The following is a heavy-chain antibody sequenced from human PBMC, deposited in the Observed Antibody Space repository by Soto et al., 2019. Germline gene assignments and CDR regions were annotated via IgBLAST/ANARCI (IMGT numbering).Heavy chain of an antibody. V-gene: IGHV3-23*01. J-gene: IGHJ4*02. CDR3: AKESMPEYYGDTRFDY. Sequence: VQLLESGGAFVQPGGSLRLSCAASGFSINNYAVSWVRQAPGKGLEWVSTISAGGRAYYADAVRGRFSVDSDRSQNTVNLQISVLRAEDSAVYYCAKESMPEYYGDTRFDYWGQGTRVTVSS. CDR1: GFSINNYA. D-gene: IGHD4-17*01. CDR2: ISAGGRA.